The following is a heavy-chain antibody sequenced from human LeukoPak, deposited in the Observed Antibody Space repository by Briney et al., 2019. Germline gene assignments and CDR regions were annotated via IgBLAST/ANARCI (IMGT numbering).Heavy chain of an antibody. J-gene: IGHJ4*02. D-gene: IGHD3-10*01. V-gene: IGHV3-48*03. CDR2: ISSSSSNI. Sequence: GGSLRLSCVASGFIFSSYKMNWVRQAPGKGLEWVSYISSSSSNIYYADSVKGRFTISRDNAKNSLYLQMNSLRAEDTAIYYCARAKGELPRGFDYWGQGTLVTVSS. CDR1: GFIFSSYK. CDR3: ARAKGELPRGFDY.